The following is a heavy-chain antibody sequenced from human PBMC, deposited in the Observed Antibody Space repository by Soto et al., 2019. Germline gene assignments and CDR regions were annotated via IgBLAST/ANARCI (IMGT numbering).Heavy chain of an antibody. CDR1: GGTFSRHA. V-gene: IGHV1-69*13. D-gene: IGHD2-15*01. Sequence: SVKVSCRASGGTFSRHAINWVRQAPGHGLQWMGGIVPLFGTANYAQKFQGRVTITADESTSTAHMELRSLRSEDTAVYYCARDYGHDCSGGNCYFYFWGQGTLVTVSS. CDR2: IVPLFGTA. J-gene: IGHJ4*02. CDR3: ARDYGHDCSGGNCYFYF.